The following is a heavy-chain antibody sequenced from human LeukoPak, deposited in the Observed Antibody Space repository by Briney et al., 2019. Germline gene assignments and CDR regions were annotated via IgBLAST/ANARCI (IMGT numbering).Heavy chain of an antibody. CDR1: GGSISSYY. D-gene: IGHD1-26*01. V-gene: IGHV4-59*01. CDR3: ARGPVGAPDHWFDP. Sequence: SETMSLTCTVAGGSISSYYWSWIRQPPGKGLEWIGYIYSSGSTNYNPSLKSRVTISVDTSKNQFSLKLSSVTAAHTAVYYCARGPVGAPDHWFDPWGEGTLVTVSS. CDR2: IYSSGST. J-gene: IGHJ5*02.